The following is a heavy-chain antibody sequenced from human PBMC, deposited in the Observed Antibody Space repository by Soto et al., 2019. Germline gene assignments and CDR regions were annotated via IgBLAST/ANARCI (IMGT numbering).Heavy chain of an antibody. CDR2: IRSKANSYAT. J-gene: IGHJ4*02. CDR1: GFTFSGSA. D-gene: IGHD1-1*01. Sequence: EVQLVESGGGLVQPGGSLKLSCAASGFTFSGSAMHWVRQASGKGLEWVGRIRSKANSYATAYAASVKGRFTISRDDSKNTAYLQMNSLKTEDTAVHYCTRRGVQSAYWGQGPLVTVSS. V-gene: IGHV3-73*01. CDR3: TRRGVQSAY.